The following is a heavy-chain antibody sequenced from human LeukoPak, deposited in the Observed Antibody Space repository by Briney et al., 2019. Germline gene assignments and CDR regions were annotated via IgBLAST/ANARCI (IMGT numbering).Heavy chain of an antibody. CDR2: ITGSGGNT. Sequence: PGASLRLSCAASGFTFSNYAMSWVRQAPGKGLEWVSAITGSGGNTYYADSVKGRFTISRDNSKNTVFLQMNSLRAEDTAVYYCAKWGDYDVLTGYYVSDYWGQGNLVTVSS. CDR3: AKWGDYDVLTGYYVSDY. CDR1: GFTFSNYA. J-gene: IGHJ4*02. V-gene: IGHV3-23*01. D-gene: IGHD3-9*01.